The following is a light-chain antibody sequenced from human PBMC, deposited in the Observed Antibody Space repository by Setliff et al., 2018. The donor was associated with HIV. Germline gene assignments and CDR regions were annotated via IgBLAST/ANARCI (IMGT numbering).Light chain of an antibody. CDR3: CSYAGSSTFVLYV. J-gene: IGLJ1*01. V-gene: IGLV2-23*03. CDR2: EGS. CDR1: SSDVGSYNL. Sequence: QSALTQPASVSGSPGQSNTISCTGTSSDVGSYNLVSWYHQHPGKAPKLMLYEGSKRPSGVSNRFSGSKSGNTACLTISGLQAEDEADYYCCSYAGSSTFVLYVFGTGTKVTVL.